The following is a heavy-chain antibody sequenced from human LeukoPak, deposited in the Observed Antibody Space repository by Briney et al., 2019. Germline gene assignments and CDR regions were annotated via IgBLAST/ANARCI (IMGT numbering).Heavy chain of an antibody. V-gene: IGHV4-61*02. Sequence: SETLSLTCSVSGGSISSGSYYWSWIRQPAGKGLEWIGRIYTSESTNYNPSLKSRDTISVDTSKNQFSLKLSSVTAAATAVYYCAREGYGYDDYWGQGTLVTVCS. CDR2: IYTSEST. CDR3: AREGYGYDDY. D-gene: IGHD5-18*01. CDR1: GGSISSGSYY. J-gene: IGHJ4*02.